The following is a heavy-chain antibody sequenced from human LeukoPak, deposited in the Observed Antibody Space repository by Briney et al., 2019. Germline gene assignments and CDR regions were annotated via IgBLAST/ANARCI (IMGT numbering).Heavy chain of an antibody. Sequence: GASVKVSCKASGYTFTSYDINWVRQATGQGLEWMGWMNPNSGNTGHAQKFQGRVTMTRNTSISTAYMELSSLRSEDTAVYYCAGVDFWSGYSRDYWGQGTLVTVSS. J-gene: IGHJ4*02. V-gene: IGHV1-8*01. CDR1: GYTFTSYD. CDR3: AGVDFWSGYSRDY. D-gene: IGHD3-3*01. CDR2: MNPNSGNT.